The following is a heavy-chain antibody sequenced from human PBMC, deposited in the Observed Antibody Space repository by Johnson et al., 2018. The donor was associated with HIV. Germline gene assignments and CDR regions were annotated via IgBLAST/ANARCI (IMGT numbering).Heavy chain of an antibody. CDR1: GFTFSSYD. J-gene: IGHJ3*02. CDR2: IGNAGDT. Sequence: VQLVESGGGLVQPGGSLRLSCAASGFTFSSYDMHWVRQATGKGLEWVSAIGNAGDTYYPGSVKGRFTISRENAKNSLYLQMNSLRAGDTAVYYCAREAQTHAFDIWGQGTMVTVSS. D-gene: IGHD4-23*01. CDR3: AREAQTHAFDI. V-gene: IGHV3-13*01.